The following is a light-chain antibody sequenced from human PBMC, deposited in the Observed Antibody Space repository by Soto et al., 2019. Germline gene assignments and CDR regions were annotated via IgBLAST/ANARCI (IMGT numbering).Light chain of an antibody. CDR3: QNFGDSPFT. V-gene: IGKV3-20*01. J-gene: IGKJ3*01. Sequence: EIVLMQSPDTLSLSPGERATLSCWASESISSHYIAWYQQKPGQAPRLLIFGASTRATGIPDRFSGSWSGTDFTLTISRLEPEGFAVYYCQNFGDSPFTFGPGTKVDIK. CDR1: ESISSHY. CDR2: GAS.